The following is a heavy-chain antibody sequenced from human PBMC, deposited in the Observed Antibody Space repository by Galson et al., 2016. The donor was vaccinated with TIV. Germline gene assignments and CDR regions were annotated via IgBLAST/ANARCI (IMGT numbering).Heavy chain of an antibody. D-gene: IGHD3-10*01. CDR2: INTKGDYS. CDR3: ATERPGAEVDGWGD. Sequence: SVKVSCKASGGIFRNYAISWIRQAPGQGLEWMGIINTKGDYSTYAQKFQGRVTMTRDTSTSTVSMELRNLRSEDTAVYYCATERPGAEVDGWGDWGQGTLVIVSS. V-gene: IGHV1-46*01. CDR1: GGIFRNYA. J-gene: IGHJ4*02.